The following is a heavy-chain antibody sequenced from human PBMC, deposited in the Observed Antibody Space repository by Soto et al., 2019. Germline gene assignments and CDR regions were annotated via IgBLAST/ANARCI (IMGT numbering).Heavy chain of an antibody. Sequence: QVQLVQSGAEVKKPGSSVKVSCKASGGTFSSYAISWVRQAPGQGLEWMGGIIPIFGTANYAQKFQGRVTITADESTSTGYMELSSLRSEDTAVYYCARDGSPYYYDSSGYYLTPYWGQGTLVTVSS. J-gene: IGHJ4*02. D-gene: IGHD3-22*01. V-gene: IGHV1-69*01. CDR1: GGTFSSYA. CDR2: IIPIFGTA. CDR3: ARDGSPYYYDSSGYYLTPY.